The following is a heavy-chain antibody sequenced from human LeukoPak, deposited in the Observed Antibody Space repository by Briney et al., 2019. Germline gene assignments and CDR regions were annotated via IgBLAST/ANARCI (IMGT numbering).Heavy chain of an antibody. D-gene: IGHD6-6*01. CDR2: ISSSSSYI. CDR3: ARDRAPSRGGYSSSSLAFDI. V-gene: IGHV3-21*01. CDR1: EFSLSNFA. J-gene: IGHJ3*02. Sequence: GGSLRPSCAASEFSLSNFAMNWVRQAPGKGLEWVSSISSSSSYIYYADSVKGRFTISRDNAKNSLYLQMNSLRAEDTAVYYCARDRAPSRGGYSSSSLAFDIWGQGTMVTVSS.